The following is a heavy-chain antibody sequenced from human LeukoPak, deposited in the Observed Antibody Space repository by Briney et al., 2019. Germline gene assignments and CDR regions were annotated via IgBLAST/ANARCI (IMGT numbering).Heavy chain of an antibody. CDR1: GVSMSAYQ. Sequence: SETLSLTCTVSGVSMSAYQWSWVRQSPEKGLEWIGCINTKGETSYNPSLKSRVTTSVDTSKSRFSLRLTSVTAADTAVYYCATSNDAKIAPFDHWGQGVPVTVSS. D-gene: IGHD2-21*01. J-gene: IGHJ4*02. CDR2: INTKGET. CDR3: ATSNDAKIAPFDH. V-gene: IGHV4-4*09.